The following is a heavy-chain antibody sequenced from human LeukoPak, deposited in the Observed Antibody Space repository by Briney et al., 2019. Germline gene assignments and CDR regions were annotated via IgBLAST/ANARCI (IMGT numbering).Heavy chain of an antibody. Sequence: ASVKVSCKVSGYTLTELSMHWVRQAPGKGLEWMGGFDPEDGETIYAQKFQGRVTMTEDTSTDSAYMELSSLRSEDTAVYYCATLRTSSTVTTFDYWGQGTLVTVSS. J-gene: IGHJ4*02. CDR3: ATLRTSSTVTTFDY. CDR1: GYTLTELS. V-gene: IGHV1-24*01. D-gene: IGHD4-17*01. CDR2: FDPEDGET.